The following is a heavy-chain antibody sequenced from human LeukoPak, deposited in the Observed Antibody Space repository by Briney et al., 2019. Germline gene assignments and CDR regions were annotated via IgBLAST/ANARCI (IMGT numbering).Heavy chain of an antibody. V-gene: IGHV3-23*01. CDR2: SSSSGSIT. CDR1: GFTFSSFA. CDR3: AKNRGMTVIGGGLDY. D-gene: IGHD2-21*02. Sequence: GGSLRLSCAASGFTFSSFAMSWVRQAPGRGLEWVSLSSSSGSITYYADSVQGRFTISRDNSKNTLYLQMNSLRAEDTALYYCAKNRGMTVIGGGLDYWGQGTLVTVSS. J-gene: IGHJ4*02.